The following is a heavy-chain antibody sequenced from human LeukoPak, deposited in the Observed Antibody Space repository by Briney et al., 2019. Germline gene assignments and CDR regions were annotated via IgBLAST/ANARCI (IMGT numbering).Heavy chain of an antibody. J-gene: IGHJ5*02. CDR1: GFTFSSYA. CDR2: ISGSGGST. D-gene: IGHD2-15*01. Sequence: QTGGSLRLSCAASGFTFSSYAMSWVRQAPGKGLEWVSAISGSGGSTYYADSVKGRFTISRDNSKNTLYLQMNSLRAEDTAVYYCAKDPPVVALPQSPNWFDPWGQGTLVTVSS. CDR3: AKDPPVVALPQSPNWFDP. V-gene: IGHV3-23*01.